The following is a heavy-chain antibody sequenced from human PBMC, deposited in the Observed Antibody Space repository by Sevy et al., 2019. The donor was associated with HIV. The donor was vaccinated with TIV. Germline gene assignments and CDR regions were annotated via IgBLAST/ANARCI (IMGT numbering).Heavy chain of an antibody. Sequence: GGSLRLSCAASGFTFSNYAMNWVRQTPGKGLEWVSSISGSGDNTYYADSVKGRFTISRDISYNTVTPQMSSLRAEDTAVYYCAKDYYDSSGYYPMDAFDIWGQGTMVTVSS. D-gene: IGHD3-22*01. J-gene: IGHJ3*02. CDR2: ISGSGDNT. CDR1: GFTFSNYA. V-gene: IGHV3-23*01. CDR3: AKDYYDSSGYYPMDAFDI.